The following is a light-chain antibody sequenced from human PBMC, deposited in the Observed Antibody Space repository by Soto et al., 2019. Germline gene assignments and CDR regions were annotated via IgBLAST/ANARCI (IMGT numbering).Light chain of an antibody. V-gene: IGKV3-20*01. Sequence: IRLTQSPGALSLSPGERATLSCRASQSVSSSYLAWYQQKPGQAPRLLIYGASSRATGIPDRFSGSGSGTDFTLTISRLEPEDFAVYYCQQYGSSPWTFGQGSKV. CDR3: QQYGSSPWT. J-gene: IGKJ1*01. CDR2: GAS. CDR1: QSVSSSY.